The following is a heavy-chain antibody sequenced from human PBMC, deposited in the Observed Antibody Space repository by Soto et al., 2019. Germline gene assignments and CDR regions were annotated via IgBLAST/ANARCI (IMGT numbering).Heavy chain of an antibody. J-gene: IGHJ4*02. CDR3: AKDRSRIAVAGRVFDY. D-gene: IGHD6-19*01. Sequence: QVQLVESGGGLVKPGGSLRLSCAASGFTFSDYYMSWIRQAPGKGLEWVSYISSSSSYTNYADSVKGRFTISRDNAKNSLYLQMNSLRGEDTAVYYCAKDRSRIAVAGRVFDYWGQGTLVTVSS. CDR1: GFTFSDYY. CDR2: ISSSSSYT. V-gene: IGHV3-11*05.